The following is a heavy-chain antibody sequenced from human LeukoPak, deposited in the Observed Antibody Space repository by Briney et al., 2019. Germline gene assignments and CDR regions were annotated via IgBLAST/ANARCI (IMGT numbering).Heavy chain of an antibody. J-gene: IGHJ5*02. CDR1: GGSISSSSYY. D-gene: IGHD2-15*01. Sequence: SETLSLTCTVSGGSISSSSYYWGWIRQPPGKGLEWIGSIYYSGSTYYNPSLKSRVTISVDTSKNQFSLKLSSVTAADTAVYYCARDWDCSGGSCYWFDPWGQGTLVTVSS. V-gene: IGHV4-39*07. CDR3: ARDWDCSGGSCYWFDP. CDR2: IYYSGST.